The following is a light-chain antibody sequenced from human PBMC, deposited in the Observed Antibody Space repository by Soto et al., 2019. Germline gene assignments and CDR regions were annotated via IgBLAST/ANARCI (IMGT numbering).Light chain of an antibody. CDR1: QSVSSY. CDR2: DAS. Sequence: DIVLTQSPGTLSLSPGESATLSCRASQSVSSYLAWYQQKPGQAPRLLIYDASNRATGIPARFSGSGSGTDFTLTISRLEPEDFAVYYCQQYGNSPITFGQGTRLEIK. CDR3: QQYGNSPIT. V-gene: IGKV3-20*01. J-gene: IGKJ5*01.